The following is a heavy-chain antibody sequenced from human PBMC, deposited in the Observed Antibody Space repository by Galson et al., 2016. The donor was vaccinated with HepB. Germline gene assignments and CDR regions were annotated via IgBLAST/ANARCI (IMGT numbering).Heavy chain of an antibody. V-gene: IGHV4-4*02. CDR1: GGSISSSNW. Sequence: ETLSLTCVVSGGSISSSNWWSWVRQPPGKGLEWIGTIYHGGSTTYNPSLKSRVTISVDKSKNLFSLKMSSVTAADTAVYYCARVGFYGSWNYFDYWGQGTLVTVSA. J-gene: IGHJ4*02. CDR2: IYHGGST. CDR3: ARVGFYGSWNYFDY. D-gene: IGHD3-10*01.